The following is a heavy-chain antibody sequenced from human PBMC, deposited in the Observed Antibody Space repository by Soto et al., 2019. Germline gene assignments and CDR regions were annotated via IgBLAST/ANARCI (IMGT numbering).Heavy chain of an antibody. CDR2: IYPGDSDT. J-gene: IGHJ6*02. CDR1: GYTFTDYW. Sequence: ESLKISCKGSGYTFTDYWIGWVRQLPGKGLGWMGIIYPGDSDTRYSPSFQGHVAITVDKSTSTASLPWNTLKASDPPMSYCAILSSNFRCSYYAILARGRGSTGIGSS. V-gene: IGHV5-51*01. D-gene: IGHD6-19*01. CDR3: AILSSNFRCSYYAILA.